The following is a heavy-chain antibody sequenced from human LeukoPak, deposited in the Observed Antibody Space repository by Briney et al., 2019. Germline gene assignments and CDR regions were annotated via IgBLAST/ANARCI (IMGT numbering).Heavy chain of an antibody. CDR3: ARERVYYYDSSGFDY. V-gene: IGHV1-18*01. Sequence: ASVKVSCKASGYTFTSYGISWVRQAPGQGLEWMGWISAYNGNTNYAQKLQGRVTMTTDTSTSTAYMELRSLRSDDTAVYYCARERVYYYDSSGFDYWGKGPLVPVS. D-gene: IGHD3-22*01. CDR2: ISAYNGNT. J-gene: IGHJ4*02. CDR1: GYTFTSYG.